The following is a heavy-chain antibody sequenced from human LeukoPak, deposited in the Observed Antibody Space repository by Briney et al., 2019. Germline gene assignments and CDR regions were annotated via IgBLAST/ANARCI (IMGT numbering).Heavy chain of an antibody. CDR3: AKRGYSYGLQYYYYYYMDV. V-gene: IGHV1-8*01. J-gene: IGHJ6*03. Sequence: ASVKVSCKASGYTFTSYDINWVRQATGQGLEWMGWMNPNSGNTGYAQKFQGRVTMTRNTSISTAYMELSSLRSEGTAVYYCAKRGYSYGLQYYYYYYMDVWGKGTTVTVSS. CDR1: GYTFTSYD. D-gene: IGHD5-18*01. CDR2: MNPNSGNT.